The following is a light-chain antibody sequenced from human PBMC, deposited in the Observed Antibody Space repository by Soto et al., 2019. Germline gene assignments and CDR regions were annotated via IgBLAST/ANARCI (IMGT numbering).Light chain of an antibody. CDR1: SSDVGGYNY. Sequence: QSALTQPPSASGSPGQSVTISCTGTSSDVGGYNYVSWYQQHPGKAPKLMIYEVSKRPSGVPDRFSGSKSGNTASLTVSGLQAEDEADYYCSSYAGRNNFVVFGGGTKPTVL. CDR3: SSYAGRNNFVV. J-gene: IGLJ2*01. V-gene: IGLV2-8*01. CDR2: EVS.